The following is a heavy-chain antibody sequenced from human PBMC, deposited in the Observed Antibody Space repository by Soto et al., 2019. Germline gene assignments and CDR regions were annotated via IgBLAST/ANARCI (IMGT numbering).Heavy chain of an antibody. CDR3: ARTFWVANRGYFDP. J-gene: IGHJ5*02. Sequence: GSLRLSCAASGFTFRSFAMTWVRQTPGKGLEWVASLTGSGLTTFYADSVKGRFTVSRDNSNNTLYLLMTSLRAEDTAVYYCARTFWVANRGYFDPWGQGTLVTVSS. V-gene: IGHV3-23*01. D-gene: IGHD6-25*01. CDR1: GFTFRSFA. CDR2: LTGSGLTT.